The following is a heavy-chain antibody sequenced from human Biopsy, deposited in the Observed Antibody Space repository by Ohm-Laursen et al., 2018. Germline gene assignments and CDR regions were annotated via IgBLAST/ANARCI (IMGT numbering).Heavy chain of an antibody. V-gene: IGHV3-33*01. CDR3: ARAGPYYSDF. J-gene: IGHJ4*02. Sequence: SLRLSCAASGFSFSSYGMHWVRQAPGKGLEWVAVLWYDGTNKYYAGSVQGRFTISRDNSKNTLYLQIDNLRAEDTALYYCARAGPYYSDFWGQGTLVTVSS. CDR2: LWYDGTNK. CDR1: GFSFSSYG.